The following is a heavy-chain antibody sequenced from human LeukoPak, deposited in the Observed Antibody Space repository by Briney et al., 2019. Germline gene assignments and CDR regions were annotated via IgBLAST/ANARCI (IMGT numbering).Heavy chain of an antibody. CDR2: ISAYNGNT. D-gene: IGHD2-15*01. CDR1: GYTFISYG. CDR3: ARDKGMVGYCSGGSCYWPFDY. V-gene: IGHV1-18*01. Sequence: ASVKVSCKTSGYTFISYGISWERQAPGPGLEWMGWISAYNGNTNYAQKFQGRVSMTTDTSTSTAYLELRSLRAADTAVYHCARDKGMVGYCSGGSCYWPFDYWGQGTLVIVSS. J-gene: IGHJ4*02.